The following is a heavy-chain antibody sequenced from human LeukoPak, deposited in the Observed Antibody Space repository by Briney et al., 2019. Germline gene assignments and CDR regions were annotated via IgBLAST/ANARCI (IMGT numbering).Heavy chain of an antibody. V-gene: IGHV3-30*18. CDR1: GFTFSSYG. J-gene: IGHJ5*02. CDR2: ISYDGSNK. D-gene: IGHD3-10*01. Sequence: GGSLRLSCAASGFTFSSYGMHWVRQAPGKGLEWVAVISYDGSNKYYADSVKGRFTISRDNSKKTLYLQMNSLRAEDTAVYYCAKDYSKTSYYGSGTYYRPNWFDPWGQGTLVTVSS. CDR3: AKDYSKTSYYGSGTYYRPNWFDP.